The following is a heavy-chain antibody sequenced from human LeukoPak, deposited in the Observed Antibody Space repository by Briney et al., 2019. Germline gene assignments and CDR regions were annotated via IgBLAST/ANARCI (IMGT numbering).Heavy chain of an antibody. CDR2: IRYDGSNK. Sequence: GRSLRLSCAASGFTFSSYGMHWVRQAPGKGLEWVAFIRYDGSNKYYADSVKGRFTISRDNSKNTLYLQMNSLRAEDTAVYYCAKLVDYYDSSGYYYVWADAFDIWGQGTMVTVSS. J-gene: IGHJ3*02. V-gene: IGHV3-30*02. D-gene: IGHD3-22*01. CDR1: GFTFSSYG. CDR3: AKLVDYYDSSGYYYVWADAFDI.